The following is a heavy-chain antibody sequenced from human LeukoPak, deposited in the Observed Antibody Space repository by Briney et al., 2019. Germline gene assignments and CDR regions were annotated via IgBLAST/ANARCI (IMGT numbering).Heavy chain of an antibody. Sequence: GGSLRLSCAASGFTFSSYSMNWVRQAPGKGLEWVSSISSSSSYIYYADSVKGRFTISRDNAKNSLYLQMNTLRAEDTAVYYCARDQPYYSDSGSFVPFHYWGQGTLVTVSS. CDR2: ISSSSSYI. CDR1: GFTFSSYS. J-gene: IGHJ4*02. V-gene: IGHV3-21*01. D-gene: IGHD3-10*01. CDR3: ARDQPYYSDSGSFVPFHY.